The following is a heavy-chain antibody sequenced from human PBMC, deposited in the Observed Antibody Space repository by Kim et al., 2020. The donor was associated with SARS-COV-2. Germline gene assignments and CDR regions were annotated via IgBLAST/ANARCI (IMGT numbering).Heavy chain of an antibody. V-gene: IGHV3-23*01. Sequence: TAYADSVKGRSTISRDTSKTTLYLQMNSLRGDDTAIYYCTKGGLRSGFDFRGQGTLVTVSS. CDR2: T. CDR3: TKGGLRSGFDF. D-gene: IGHD5-12*01. J-gene: IGHJ4*02.